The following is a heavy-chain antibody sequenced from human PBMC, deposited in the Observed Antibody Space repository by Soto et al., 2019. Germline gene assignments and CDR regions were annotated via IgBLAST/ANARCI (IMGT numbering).Heavy chain of an antibody. J-gene: IGHJ6*02. CDR2: ISGSGGST. Sequence: PGGSLRLSCAASGFTFSSYAMSWVRQAPGKGLEWVSAISGSGGSTYYADSVKGRFTISRDNSKNTLYLQMNSLRAEDTAVYYCAKYASFWYSGSYYFYEDYYYGMDVWGQGTTVTVSS. V-gene: IGHV3-23*01. CDR1: GFTFSSYA. D-gene: IGHD1-26*01. CDR3: AKYASFWYSGSYYFYEDYYYGMDV.